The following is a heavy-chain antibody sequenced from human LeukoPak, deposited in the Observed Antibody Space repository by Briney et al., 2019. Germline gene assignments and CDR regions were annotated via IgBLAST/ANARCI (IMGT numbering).Heavy chain of an antibody. CDR1: GFTFSSYG. D-gene: IGHD1-26*01. V-gene: IGHV3-30*02. J-gene: IGHJ4*02. CDR3: AKEPRGEWELPPPGGFIDY. Sequence: PGGSLRLSCAASGFTFSSYGMHWVRQAPGKGLEWVAFIRYDGSNKYYADSVKGRFTISRDNSKNTLYLQMNSLRAEDTAVYYCAKEPRGEWELPPPGGFIDYWGQGTLVTVSS. CDR2: IRYDGSNK.